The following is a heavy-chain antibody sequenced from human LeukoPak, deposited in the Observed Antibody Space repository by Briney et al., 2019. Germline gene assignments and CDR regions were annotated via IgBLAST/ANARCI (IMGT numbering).Heavy chain of an antibody. CDR2: INPNSGGT. CDR3: ARGIAAAGTSGYFDY. CDR1: GYTFTGYY. D-gene: IGHD6-13*01. J-gene: IGHJ4*02. V-gene: IGHV1-2*02. Sequence: ASVKVSCKASGYTFTGYYMHWVRQAPGQGLEWMGWINPNSGGTNYAQKFQGRVTMTRDTSISTAYMELSRLRSDDTAVYYCARGIAAAGTSGYFDYWGQGTLVTVSS.